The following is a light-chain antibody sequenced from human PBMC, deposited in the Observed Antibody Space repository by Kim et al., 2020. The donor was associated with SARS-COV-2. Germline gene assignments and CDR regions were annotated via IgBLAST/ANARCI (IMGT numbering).Light chain of an antibody. Sequence: AWGQKGRMTGQGDSLRTSYASWYQQKPGQAPRLVIYYKDNRPSGIPDRCSGSSSGNTASLTIAGAQAEDEADEDCNSRDSSGNHWVFGGGTQLTVL. CDR1: SLRTSY. J-gene: IGLJ3*02. CDR3: NSRDSSGNHWV. CDR2: YKD. V-gene: IGLV3-19*01.